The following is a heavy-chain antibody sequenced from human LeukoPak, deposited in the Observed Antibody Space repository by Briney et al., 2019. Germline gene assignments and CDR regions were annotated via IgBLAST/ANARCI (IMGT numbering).Heavy chain of an antibody. D-gene: IGHD6-13*01. CDR3: AQSLGSSNWIGNWFDP. Sequence: SETLSLTCTVSGDSISSYYWNWIRQPAGKGLEWIGRIYTSGSTNYNPSLRSRVTMSVDTSKNQFSLKLSSVTAADTAVYYCAQSLGSSNWIGNWFDPWGQGTLVTVSS. J-gene: IGHJ5*02. V-gene: IGHV4-4*07. CDR2: IYTSGST. CDR1: GDSISSYY.